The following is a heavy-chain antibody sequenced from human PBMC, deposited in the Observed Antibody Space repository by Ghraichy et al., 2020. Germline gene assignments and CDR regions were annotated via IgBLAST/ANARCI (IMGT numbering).Heavy chain of an antibody. D-gene: IGHD6-19*01. CDR3: GRGSSGWSKVDY. J-gene: IGHJ4*02. V-gene: IGHV4-59*01. CDR2: SHYTGST. Sequence: SETLSLTCIVSGGSISTFYWSWIRQPPGKGLEWIGYSHYTGSTNYDPSLKSRVTISLDTSKNQFFLKLSSVTAADTAVYFCGRGSSGWSKVDYWGQGTLVTVSS. CDR1: GGSISTFY.